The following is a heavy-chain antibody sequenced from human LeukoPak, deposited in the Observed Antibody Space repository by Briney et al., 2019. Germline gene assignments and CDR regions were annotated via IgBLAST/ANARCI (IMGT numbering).Heavy chain of an antibody. CDR1: GYTFTGYY. CDR3: ARGSPPRRNYDSRGYYSYYFDY. V-gene: IGHV1-2*02. Sequence: GASVKVSCKASGYTFTGYYIHWVRQAPGQGLQWLGWINPNSGGTNYAQNFQGRVTVTRDTSTATAYMELRWLTSDDTAVYYCARGSPPRRNYDSRGYYSYYFDYWGQGTLVTVSS. CDR2: INPNSGGT. J-gene: IGHJ4*02. D-gene: IGHD3-22*01.